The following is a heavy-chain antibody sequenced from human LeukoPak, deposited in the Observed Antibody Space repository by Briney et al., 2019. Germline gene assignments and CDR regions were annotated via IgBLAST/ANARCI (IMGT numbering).Heavy chain of an antibody. Sequence: KSSETLSLTCTVSGGSISSSSYYWGWIRQPPGKGLEWIGSIYYSGSTYYNPSLKSRVTISVDTSKNQFSLKLSSVTAADTAVYYCARHVAGRYGKFPGSLNSNLYYYYMDVWGKGTTVTVSS. CDR3: ARHVAGRYGKFPGSLNSNLYYYYMDV. D-gene: IGHD1-7*01. CDR2: IYYSGST. CDR1: GGSISSSSYY. V-gene: IGHV4-39*01. J-gene: IGHJ6*03.